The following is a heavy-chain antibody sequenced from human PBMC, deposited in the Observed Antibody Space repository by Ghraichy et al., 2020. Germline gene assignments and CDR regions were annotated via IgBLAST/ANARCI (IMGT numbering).Heavy chain of an antibody. J-gene: IGHJ5*02. CDR1: GFTLSSYW. D-gene: IGHD2-2*02. V-gene: IGHV3-74*01. CDR2: ISTDGSRT. CDR3: ARDPYCSSTNCYTGSWFDP. Sequence: SCAASGFTLSSYWMHWVRQAPGKGLVWVSSISTDGSRTSYADSVKGRFTISRDNAKNTLYLQMNSLRAEDTAVYYCARDPYCSSTNCYTGSWFDPWGLGTLVTVSS.